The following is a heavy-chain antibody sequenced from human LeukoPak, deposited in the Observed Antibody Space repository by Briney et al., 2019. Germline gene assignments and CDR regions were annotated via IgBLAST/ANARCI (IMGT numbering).Heavy chain of an antibody. J-gene: IGHJ4*02. CDR1: GYTFTSYG. Sequence: ASVRVSCKASGYTFTSYGISWVRQAPGQGLEWMGWISAYNGNTNYAQKLQGRVTMTTDTSTSTAYMELRSLRSDDTAVYYCARVEQLWLGVFVDYWGQGTLVTVSS. CDR2: ISAYNGNT. D-gene: IGHD5-18*01. V-gene: IGHV1-18*01. CDR3: ARVEQLWLGVFVDY.